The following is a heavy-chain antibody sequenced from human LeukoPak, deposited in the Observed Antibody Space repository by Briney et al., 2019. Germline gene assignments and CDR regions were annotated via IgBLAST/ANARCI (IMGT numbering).Heavy chain of an antibody. CDR2: IYPGDSET. D-gene: IGHD3-9*01. J-gene: IGHJ4*02. CDR1: GYTFTNYW. CDR3: ARRAGYFDYDFYFDY. V-gene: IGHV5-51*01. Sequence: GESLKISCKGSGYTFTNYWIGWVRQMPGKGLEWMGIIYPGDSETRYSPSFQGQVTISADKSISTAYLQWSGLRASGTAMYYCARRAGYFDYDFYFDYWGQGTLVTVSS.